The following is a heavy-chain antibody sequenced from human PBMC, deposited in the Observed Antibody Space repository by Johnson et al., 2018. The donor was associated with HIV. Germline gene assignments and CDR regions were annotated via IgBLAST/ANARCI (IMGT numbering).Heavy chain of an antibody. Sequence: QMQLVESGGGVVQPGRSLRLSCAASGFIFSSYGMHWVRQAPGKGLEWVTGMSYDGSNRYYADSVQGRFTISRDNSKNTVYLQMNSLRAEDTAVYYCARDRGGDDAFDIWGQGTMVTVSS. D-gene: IGHD3-10*01. V-gene: IGHV3-30*03. CDR2: MSYDGSNR. CDR1: GFIFSSYG. J-gene: IGHJ3*02. CDR3: ARDRGGDDAFDI.